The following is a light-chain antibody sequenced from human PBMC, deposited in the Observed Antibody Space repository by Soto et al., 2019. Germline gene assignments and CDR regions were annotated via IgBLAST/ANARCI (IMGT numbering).Light chain of an antibody. CDR2: DVS. J-gene: IGLJ2*01. CDR3: SSYTSSSTLSVV. CDR1: SSDVGGYNY. Sequence: QPVLTQPASVSGSPGQSITISCTGTSSDVGGYNYVSWYQQHPGKAPKLMIYDVSNRPSGVSNRFSGSKSGNTASLTISGLQAEDEADYYCSSYTSSSTLSVVFGGGTKLTVL. V-gene: IGLV2-14*01.